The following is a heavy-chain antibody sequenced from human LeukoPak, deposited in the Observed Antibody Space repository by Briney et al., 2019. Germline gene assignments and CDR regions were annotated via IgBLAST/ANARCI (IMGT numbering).Heavy chain of an antibody. CDR2: IYYSGST. D-gene: IGHD4-17*01. CDR3: AREPYDYGDYVGWFDP. CDR1: GGSISSGGYY. J-gene: IGHJ5*02. Sequence: PSETLSLTCTVSGGSISSGGYYWSRIRQHPGKGLEWIGYIYYSGSTYYNPSLKSRVTISVDTSKNQFSLKLSSVTAADTAVYYCAREPYDYGDYVGWFDPWGQGTLVTVSS. V-gene: IGHV4-31*03.